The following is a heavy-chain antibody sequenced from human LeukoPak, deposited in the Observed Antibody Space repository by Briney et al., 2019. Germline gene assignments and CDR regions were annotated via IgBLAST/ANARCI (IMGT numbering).Heavy chain of an antibody. J-gene: IGHJ3*02. CDR3: ARDGYNHDAFDI. CDR2: ISYDGSNK. V-gene: IGHV3-30-3*01. CDR1: GFTFSSYA. D-gene: IGHD5-24*01. Sequence: PGGSLRLSCAASGFTFSSYAMHWVRQAPGKGLEWVAVISYDGSNKYYADSVKGRFTISRDNSKNTLYLQMNSLRAEDTAVYYCARDGYNHDAFDIWGQGTMVTVFS.